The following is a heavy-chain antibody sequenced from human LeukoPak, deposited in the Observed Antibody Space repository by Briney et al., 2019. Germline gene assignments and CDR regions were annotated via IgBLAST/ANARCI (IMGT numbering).Heavy chain of an antibody. CDR3: AREAISYYYYYYMDV. D-gene: IGHD3-9*01. CDR1: GGSISSGSYY. CDR2: IYTSGST. Sequence: SQTLSLTCTVSGGSISSGSYYWSWIRQPAGKGLEWIGRIYTSGSTNYNPSLKSRVTISVDTSKNQFSLKLSSVTAADTAVYYCAREAISYYYYYYMDVWGKGTTVTISS. V-gene: IGHV4-61*02. J-gene: IGHJ6*03.